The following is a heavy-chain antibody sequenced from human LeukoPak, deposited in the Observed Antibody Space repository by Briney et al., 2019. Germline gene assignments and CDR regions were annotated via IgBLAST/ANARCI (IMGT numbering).Heavy chain of an antibody. V-gene: IGHV3-23*01. D-gene: IGHD6-19*01. J-gene: IGHJ4*02. CDR2: ISGSGGST. CDR3: AKKVPDSSGWYIFGY. CDR1: GFTFSSYA. Sequence: GGSLRLSCAASGFTFSSYAMSGVRQAPGKGLEWVSAISGSGGSTYYADSVKGRFTISRDNSKNTLYLQMNSLRAEDTAVYYCAKKVPDSSGWYIFGYWGQGTLVTVSS.